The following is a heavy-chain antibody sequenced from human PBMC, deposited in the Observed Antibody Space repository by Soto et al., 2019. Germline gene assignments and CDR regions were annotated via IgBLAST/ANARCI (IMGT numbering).Heavy chain of an antibody. CDR2: IRSKAYGGTT. CDR1: GFTFGDYA. CDR3: TRGATRDFWSGYYSDYYYYGMDV. D-gene: IGHD3-3*01. J-gene: IGHJ6*02. Sequence: PVGSLRLSCTASGFTFGDYAMSWVRQAPGKGLEWVGFIRSKAYGGTTEYAASVKGRFTISRDDSKSIAYLQMNSLKTEDTAVYYCTRGATRDFWSGYYSDYYYYGMDVWGQGTTVTVSS. V-gene: IGHV3-49*04.